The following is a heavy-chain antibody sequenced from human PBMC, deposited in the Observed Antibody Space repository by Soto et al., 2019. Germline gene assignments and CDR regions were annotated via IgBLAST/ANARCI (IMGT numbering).Heavy chain of an antibody. Sequence: QVQLVQSGAEVKKPGSSVKVSCKASGGTFSSYAISWVRQAPGQGLEWMGGIIPIFGTANYAQKFQGRVTITADDSTSTAYMELSSLRSEDTAVYYCARGYDSSGYYSGWFDPWGQGTLVTVSS. CDR1: GGTFSSYA. CDR3: ARGYDSSGYYSGWFDP. D-gene: IGHD3-22*01. V-gene: IGHV1-69*01. CDR2: IIPIFGTA. J-gene: IGHJ5*02.